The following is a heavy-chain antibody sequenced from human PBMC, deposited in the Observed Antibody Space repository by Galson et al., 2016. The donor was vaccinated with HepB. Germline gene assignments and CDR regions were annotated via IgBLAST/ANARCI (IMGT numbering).Heavy chain of an antibody. CDR1: GGSISGSNHY. Sequence: SETLSLTCTVSGGSISGSNHYWGWIRLPPGKGLEWIATVYYIGGPYYNPSLKSRVTISVDTSKDRFSLQLNYVTAADMAVYYCARQSSSGWEKGTFYFWGPGTMVTVSS. D-gene: IGHD6-19*01. CDR2: VYYIGGP. V-gene: IGHV4-39*01. J-gene: IGHJ3*01. CDR3: ARQSSSGWEKGTFYF.